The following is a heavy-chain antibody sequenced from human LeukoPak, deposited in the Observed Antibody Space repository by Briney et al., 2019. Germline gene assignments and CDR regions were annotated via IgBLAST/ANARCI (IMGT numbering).Heavy chain of an antibody. CDR1: GGSISSSTW. V-gene: IGHV4-4*02. D-gene: IGHD6-13*01. J-gene: IGHJ4*02. CDR2: IHRSGST. Sequence: SETLSLTCAVSGGSISSSTWWSWVRQPPGKGLEWIGEIHRSGSTYYNPSLESRLTMSLDKSKNQFSLNLYSMAAADTAVYFCATGGSSWNEYWGQGTLVTVSS. CDR3: ATGGSSWNEY.